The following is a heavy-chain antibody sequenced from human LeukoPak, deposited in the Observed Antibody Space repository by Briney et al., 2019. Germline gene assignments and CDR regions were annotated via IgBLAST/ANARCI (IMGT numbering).Heavy chain of an antibody. CDR2: TSSSGETT. V-gene: IGHV3-23*01. Sequence: GGSLRLSCVASGFTFSSYAMSWVRQAAGKGLEWVSSTSSSGETTYYADSVKGRFTISRDNSRNTLYLQMNSLRAEDTAVYYCARDRPNYYGTNGHYYRRDGDCWGQGTLVTVSS. CDR3: ARDRPNYYGTNGHYYRRDGDC. D-gene: IGHD3-22*01. J-gene: IGHJ4*02. CDR1: GFTFSSYA.